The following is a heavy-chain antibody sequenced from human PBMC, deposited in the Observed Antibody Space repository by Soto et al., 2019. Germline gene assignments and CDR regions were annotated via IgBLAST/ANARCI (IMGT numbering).Heavy chain of an antibody. V-gene: IGHV4-59*08. Sequence: QVQLQESGPGLVKPSETLSLTCTVSGGSISSYYWSWIRQPPGKGLEWIGYIYYTGSTNYNPSLKRRVTISVDTSKNQFSLKLSSLTAADTAVYYCARQTYVVAGTVFDYWGQGTLVTVSS. CDR2: IYYTGST. CDR1: GGSISSYY. CDR3: ARQTYVVAGTVFDY. J-gene: IGHJ4*02. D-gene: IGHD6-19*01.